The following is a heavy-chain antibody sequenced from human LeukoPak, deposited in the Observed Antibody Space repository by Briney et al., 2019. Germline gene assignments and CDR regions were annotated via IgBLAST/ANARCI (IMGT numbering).Heavy chain of an antibody. Sequence: GASVKVSCKASGYTFTSYYMHWVRQAPGQGLEWMGIINPSGGSTSYAQKFQGRVTMTRDMSTSTVYMELSSLRSEDTAVYYCARADLGETHMDVWGKGTTVTVSS. D-gene: IGHD1-26*01. V-gene: IGHV1-46*01. CDR1: GYTFTSYY. CDR2: INPSGGST. J-gene: IGHJ6*03. CDR3: ARADLGETHMDV.